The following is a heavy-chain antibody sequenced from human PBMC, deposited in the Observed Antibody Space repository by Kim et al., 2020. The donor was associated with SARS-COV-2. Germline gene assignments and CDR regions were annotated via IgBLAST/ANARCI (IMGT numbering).Heavy chain of an antibody. Sequence: GGSLRLSCAASGFTFSSHWMSWVRQAPGKGLEWVAHISQDASDKYCVDSVKGRFTISRDNAKNSLYLQMNSLRAEDTAVYYCARDSDWSLDYWGQGSLVTVSS. CDR2: ISQDASDK. V-gene: IGHV3-7*03. D-gene: IGHD3-9*01. CDR1: GFTFSSHW. J-gene: IGHJ4*02. CDR3: ARDSDWSLDY.